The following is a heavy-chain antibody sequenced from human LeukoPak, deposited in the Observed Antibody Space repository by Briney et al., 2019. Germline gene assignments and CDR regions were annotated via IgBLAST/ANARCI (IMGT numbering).Heavy chain of an antibody. CDR1: GFTFSSYN. V-gene: IGHV3-21*01. J-gene: IGHJ6*04. D-gene: IGHD3-16*01. Sequence: GGSLRLSCAASGFTFSSYNMNWVRQAPGKGLEWVSSISTRSSYIYHADSVKGRFTISRDNAKNSLFLQMNSLRAEDTAVYFCVKSTRAVMAMMDVWGKGTTVTVSS. CDR3: VKSTRAVMAMMDV. CDR2: ISTRSSYI.